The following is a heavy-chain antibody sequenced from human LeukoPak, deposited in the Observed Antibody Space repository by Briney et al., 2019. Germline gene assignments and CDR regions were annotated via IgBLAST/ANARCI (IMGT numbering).Heavy chain of an antibody. Sequence: ASVKVSCKASGYTFTSYYMHWVRQAPGQGLEWMGIINPSGGSTSYAQKFQGRVTMTRDTSTSTVYMELSSLRSEDTAVYYCARDPVVVVPAAIYYYYGMDVRGQGTTVTVSS. CDR1: GYTFTSYY. D-gene: IGHD2-2*01. CDR2: INPSGGST. V-gene: IGHV1-46*01. J-gene: IGHJ6*02. CDR3: ARDPVVVVPAAIYYYYGMDV.